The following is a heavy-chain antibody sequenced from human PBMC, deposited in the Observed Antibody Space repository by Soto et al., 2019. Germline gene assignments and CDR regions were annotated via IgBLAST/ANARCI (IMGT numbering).Heavy chain of an antibody. Sequence: SETLSLTCTVSGGSLSSSSYYWGRIRQTPGKGLEWIGSIYYSGSTYYNPSLRSRVTISVDTSKNQFSLKLSSVTAADTAVYYCARVRVVAAYYFDYWGQGTLVTVSS. CDR1: GGSLSSSSYY. CDR3: ARVRVVAAYYFDY. D-gene: IGHD2-15*01. V-gene: IGHV4-39*01. J-gene: IGHJ4*02. CDR2: IYYSGST.